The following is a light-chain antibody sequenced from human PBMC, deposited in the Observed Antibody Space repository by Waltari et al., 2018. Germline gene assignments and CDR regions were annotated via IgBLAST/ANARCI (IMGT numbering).Light chain of an antibody. CDR1: SSDVGGYNY. CDR2: DVS. Sequence: QAALTQPASVSGSPGQSIPFTYTGTSSDVGGYNYVSWYQQHPGKVPKLILYDVSNRAQGVSNRFSGSNSGHTASLTSSGVQAEDEADYYCLSYTSGSTYVFGTGTKGTVL. V-gene: IGLV2-14*03. CDR3: LSYTSGSTYV. J-gene: IGLJ1*01.